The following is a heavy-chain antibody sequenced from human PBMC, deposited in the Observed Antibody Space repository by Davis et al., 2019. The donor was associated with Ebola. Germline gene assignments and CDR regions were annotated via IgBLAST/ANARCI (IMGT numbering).Heavy chain of an antibody. Sequence: GGSLRLSCAASGSTFSAHTMNWVRQAPGKGLEWVSATTSSGGGTYYADSVKGRFTISRDNSKDTLYLQMNSLRVDDTAVYYCAKGGSGWPSDYSYGMGVWGKGTTVTVSS. J-gene: IGHJ6*04. CDR3: AKGGSGWPSDYSYGMGV. V-gene: IGHV3-23*01. D-gene: IGHD6-19*01. CDR2: TTSSGGGT. CDR1: GSTFSAHT.